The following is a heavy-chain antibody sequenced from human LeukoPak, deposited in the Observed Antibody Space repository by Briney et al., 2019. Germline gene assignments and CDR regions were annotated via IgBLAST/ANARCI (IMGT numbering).Heavy chain of an antibody. Sequence: SETLSLTCSVSGDSIIGYYWGWIRQPPGKGLEWIGNIYYTGNTYYNSSLKSRVTISLDTSKNQFSLKLSSVTAADTAVYYCAGSPYDYGDYVGFFYYMDVWGKGTTVTISS. D-gene: IGHD4-17*01. J-gene: IGHJ6*03. V-gene: IGHV4-39*07. CDR3: AGSPYDYGDYVGFFYYMDV. CDR2: IYYTGNT. CDR1: GDSIIGYY.